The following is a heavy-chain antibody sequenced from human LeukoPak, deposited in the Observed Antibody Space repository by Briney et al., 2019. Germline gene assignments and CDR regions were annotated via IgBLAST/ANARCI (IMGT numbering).Heavy chain of an antibody. V-gene: IGHV3-30-3*01. CDR2: ISYDGSNK. D-gene: IGHD3-10*01. CDR3: ARDPLYGSGSYLLDY. J-gene: IGHJ4*02. Sequence: PGGSLRLSCAASGFTFSSYAMHWVRQAPGKGLEWVAVISYDGSNKYYADSVKGRFTISRDNSKNMLYLQMNSLRAEDTAVYYCARDPLYGSGSYLLDYWGQGTLSPSPQ. CDR1: GFTFSSYA.